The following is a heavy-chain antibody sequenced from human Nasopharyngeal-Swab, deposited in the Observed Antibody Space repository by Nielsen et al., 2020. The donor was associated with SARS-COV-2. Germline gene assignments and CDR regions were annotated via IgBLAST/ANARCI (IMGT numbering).Heavy chain of an antibody. J-gene: IGHJ5*02. D-gene: IGHD3-22*01. CDR3: ARRGLITMIHRWFDP. CDR2: INHSGST. Sequence: PGKGLEWIGEINHSGSTNYNPSLKSRVTISVDTSKNQFSLKLSSMTAADTAVYYCARRGLITMIHRWFDPWGQGTLVTVSS. V-gene: IGHV4-34*01.